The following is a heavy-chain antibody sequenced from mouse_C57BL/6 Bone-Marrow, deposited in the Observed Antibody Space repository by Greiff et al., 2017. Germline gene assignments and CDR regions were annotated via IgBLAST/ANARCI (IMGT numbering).Heavy chain of an antibody. V-gene: IGHV1-63*01. CDR1: GYTFTNYW. D-gene: IGHD2-1*01. Sequence: QVQLQQSGAELVRPGTSVKMSYKASGYTFTNYWIGWAKQRPGHGLEWIGDIYPGGGYTNYNEKFKGKATLTADKSSSTAYMQFSSLTSEDSAIYFCARSLYGNYWYIDVWGTGTTVTVSS. CDR2: IYPGGGYT. CDR3: ARSLYGNYWYIDV. J-gene: IGHJ1*03.